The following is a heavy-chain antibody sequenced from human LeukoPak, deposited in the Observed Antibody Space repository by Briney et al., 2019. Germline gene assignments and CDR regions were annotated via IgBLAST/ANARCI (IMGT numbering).Heavy chain of an antibody. CDR3: ARDRISSSWYPVDYFDY. D-gene: IGHD6-13*01. Sequence: GGSLRLSCAASGFTVSSNYMSWVRQAPGKGLEWVSVIYSGGSTYYADSVKGRFTISRDNSKNTLYLHMNSLRAEDTAVYYCARDRISSSWYPVDYFDYWGQGTLVTVSS. V-gene: IGHV3-66*01. CDR2: IYSGGST. CDR1: GFTVSSNY. J-gene: IGHJ4*02.